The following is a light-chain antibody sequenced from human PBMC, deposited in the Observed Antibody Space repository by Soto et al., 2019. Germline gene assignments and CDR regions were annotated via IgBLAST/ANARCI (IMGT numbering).Light chain of an antibody. V-gene: IGKV1-39*01. CDR1: QSISSY. Sequence: DIQMTQSPSSLSASVVDRVTITFRASQSISSYLNWYQQKPGKAPKLLIYAASSLQSGVPSRFSGSGSGTDFTLTISSLQPEDFATYYCQQSYSTLALTFGGGTKVDIK. CDR2: AAS. CDR3: QQSYSTLALT. J-gene: IGKJ4*01.